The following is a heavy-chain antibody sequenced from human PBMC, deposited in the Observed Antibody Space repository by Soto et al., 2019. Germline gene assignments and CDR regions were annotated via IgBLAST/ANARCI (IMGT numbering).Heavy chain of an antibody. Sequence: QPGGSLRLSCAASGFTFTYYALIWVRQAPGKGLEWVATISGIGGSTYLADSVKGRLSISRDNSKNTVSLLMNSLRAEDTAVYFCARGSSGYISSWYYFDYWGRGTLVTVSS. CDR1: GFTFTYYA. CDR3: ARGSSGYISSWYYFDY. J-gene: IGHJ4*02. D-gene: IGHD6-13*01. V-gene: IGHV3-23*01. CDR2: ISGIGGST.